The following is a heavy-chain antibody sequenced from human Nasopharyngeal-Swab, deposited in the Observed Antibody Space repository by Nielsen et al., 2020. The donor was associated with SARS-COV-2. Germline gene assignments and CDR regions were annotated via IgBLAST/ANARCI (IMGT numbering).Heavy chain of an antibody. CDR1: GYSFTSYW. J-gene: IGHJ6*02. CDR2: IYPGDSDT. Sequence: GESLKISCKGSGYSFTSYWIGWVRQMPGKGLEWMGIIYPGDSDTRYSPSFQGQVTISADKSISTAHLQWSSLKASDTAMYYCARSMPSRYYYYGMDVWGQGTTVTVSS. CDR3: ARSMPSRYYYYGMDV. D-gene: IGHD2-2*01. V-gene: IGHV5-51*01.